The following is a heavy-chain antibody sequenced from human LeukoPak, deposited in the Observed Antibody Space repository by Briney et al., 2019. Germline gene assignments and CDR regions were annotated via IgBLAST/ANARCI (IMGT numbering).Heavy chain of an antibody. CDR3: ARVKATGTTWPAFDI. CDR1: GFTFSSYS. J-gene: IGHJ3*02. Sequence: QPGGSLRLSCAASGFTFSSYSMNWVRQAPGKGLEWVSYISSSSSTIYYADSVKGRFTISRDNAKNSLYLQMNSLRDEDTAVYYCARVKATGTTWPAFDIWGQGTMGTVSS. D-gene: IGHD1-1*01. CDR2: ISSSSSTI. V-gene: IGHV3-48*02.